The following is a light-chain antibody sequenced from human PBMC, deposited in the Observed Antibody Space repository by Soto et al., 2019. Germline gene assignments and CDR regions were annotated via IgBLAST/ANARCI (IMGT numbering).Light chain of an antibody. CDR2: AAS. CDR3: QQSYSTTPT. Sequence: DIQMTQSPSSLSASVGDRVTITCRASQSISSYLNWYQQKPGKAPKLLIYAASSLQSGVPSRFSGRGSGTDFTLTISSLQPEDFATCYCQQSYSTTPTFGQGNKREIK. J-gene: IGKJ2*01. CDR1: QSISSY. V-gene: IGKV1-39*01.